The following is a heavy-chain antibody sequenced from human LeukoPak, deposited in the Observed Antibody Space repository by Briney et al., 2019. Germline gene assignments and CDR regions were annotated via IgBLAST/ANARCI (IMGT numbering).Heavy chain of an antibody. CDR1: GGTFSSYA. D-gene: IGHD3-16*01. V-gene: IGHV1-69*04. J-gene: IGHJ3*02. CDR2: IIPLLGIT. Sequence: ASVKVSCKASGGTFSSYAISWVRQAPGQGLEWVARIIPLLGITNHAQKLQGRVTVTADTSTNTVYMELSSLRPDDTAVYYCARARSRITFGGIRHAFDIWGQGTLVTVSS. CDR3: ARARSRITFGGIRHAFDI.